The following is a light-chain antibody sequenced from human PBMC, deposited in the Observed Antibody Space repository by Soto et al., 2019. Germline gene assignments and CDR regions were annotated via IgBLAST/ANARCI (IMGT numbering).Light chain of an antibody. V-gene: IGLV2-23*02. CDR3: CSYARSSSWV. CDR1: SSDVGNYNL. Sequence: QSVLTQPASVSRSPGQSITISCTGTSSDVGNYNLVSWYQQHPGRVPKLMIYEVNKRPSGVSDRFSGSKSGNTASLTISGLQAEDEADYYCCSYARSSSWVFGGWTKLTVL. J-gene: IGLJ3*02. CDR2: EVN.